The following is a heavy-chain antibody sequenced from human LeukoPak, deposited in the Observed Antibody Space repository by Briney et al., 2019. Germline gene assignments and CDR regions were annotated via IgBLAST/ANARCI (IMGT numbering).Heavy chain of an antibody. CDR1: GFIFSSYR. CDR2: ITSSGSYV. CDR3: ARGDGY. V-gene: IGHV3-21*04. J-gene: IGHJ4*02. Sequence: GGSLRLSCAASGFIFSSYRMYWVRQAPGKGLEWVSSITSSGSYVYYADSVKGRFTISRDNAKNSLYLQMNSLRAEDTAVYYCARGDGYWGQGTLVTVSS. D-gene: IGHD5-24*01.